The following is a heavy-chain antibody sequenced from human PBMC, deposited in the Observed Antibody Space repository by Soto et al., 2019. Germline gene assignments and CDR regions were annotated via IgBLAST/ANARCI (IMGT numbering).Heavy chain of an antibody. CDR1: GVSISSYY. CDR2: IYNTGST. CDR3: AMVPAAPHGVYYFGMDV. V-gene: IGHV4-59*12. D-gene: IGHD2-2*01. J-gene: IGHJ6*02. Sequence: PSETLSLTCTVSGVSISSYYWSWIRQPPGKALEWIGYIYNTGSTNYNPSLKGRVTISIDSSKNQFSLKLTSVTAADTAVYYCAMVPAAPHGVYYFGMDVWGQGTTVTVSS.